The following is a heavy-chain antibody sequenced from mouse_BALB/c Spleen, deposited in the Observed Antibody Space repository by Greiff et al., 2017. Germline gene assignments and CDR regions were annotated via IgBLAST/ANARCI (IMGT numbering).Heavy chain of an antibody. Sequence: VKLMESGPGLVQPSQSLSITCTVSGFSLTSYGVHWVRQSPGKGLEWLGVIWSGGSTDYNAAFISRLSISKDNSKSQVFFKMNSLQANDTAIYYCARNTIGTAWFAYWGQGTLVTVSA. CDR1: GFSLTSYG. CDR3: ARNTIGTAWFAY. J-gene: IGHJ3*01. CDR2: IWSGGST. D-gene: IGHD2-14*01. V-gene: IGHV2-2*02.